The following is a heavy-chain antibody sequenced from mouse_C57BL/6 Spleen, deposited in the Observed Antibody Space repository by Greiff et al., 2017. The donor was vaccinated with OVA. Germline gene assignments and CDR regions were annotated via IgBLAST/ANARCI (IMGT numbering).Heavy chain of an antibody. CDR2: IDPEDGET. CDR1: GFNIKDYY. D-gene: IGHD2-10*01. Sequence: VQLQQSGAELVKPGASVKLSCTASGFNIKDYYMHWVKQRTEQGLEWIGRIDPEDGETKYAPTFQGKATITADTSSNTAYLQLSSLTSEDTAVYYCARRPYYGNYYAMDYWGQGTSVTVSS. J-gene: IGHJ4*01. V-gene: IGHV14-2*01. CDR3: ARRPYYGNYYAMDY.